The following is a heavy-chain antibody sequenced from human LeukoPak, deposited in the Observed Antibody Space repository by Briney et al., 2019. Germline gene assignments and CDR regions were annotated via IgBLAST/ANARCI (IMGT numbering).Heavy chain of an antibody. CDR3: ARSYYYGSGSRWYYYGMDV. CDR2: IYTSGST. CDR1: GGSISSYY. J-gene: IGHJ6*02. V-gene: IGHV4-4*07. Sequence: SETLSLTCTVSGGSISSYYWSWTRQPAGKGLEWIGRIYTSGSTNYNPSLKSRVTMSVDTSKDQFSLKLSSVTAADTAVYYCARSYYYGSGSRWYYYGMDVWGQGTTVTVSS. D-gene: IGHD3-10*01.